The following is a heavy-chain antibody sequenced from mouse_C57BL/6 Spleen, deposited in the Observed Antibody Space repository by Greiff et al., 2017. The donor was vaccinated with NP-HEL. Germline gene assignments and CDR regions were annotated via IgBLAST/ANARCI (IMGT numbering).Heavy chain of an antibody. D-gene: IGHD2-1*01. J-gene: IGHJ3*01. CDR1: GYAFSSYW. V-gene: IGHV1-80*01. CDR2: IYPGDGDT. Sequence: VQLQQSGAELVKPGASVKISCKASGYAFSSYWMNWVKQRPGKGLEWIGQIYPGDGDTNYNGKFKGKATLTADKSSSTAYMQRSSLTSEDSAVYFCARSRDYGNYGFAYWGQGTLVTVSA. CDR3: ARSRDYGNYGFAY.